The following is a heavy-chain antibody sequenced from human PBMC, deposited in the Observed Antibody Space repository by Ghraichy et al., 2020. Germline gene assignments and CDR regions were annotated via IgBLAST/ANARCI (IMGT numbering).Heavy chain of an antibody. Sequence: GGSLRLSCAASGFTFSGYWMNWVRQAPGKGLEWVANIKQDRSAKYYVDSVKGRFTISRDNAQNSLYLQMNSLRAEDTAVYYCASERCKQHSFDYWGQGTLVTVSS. D-gene: IGHD1/OR15-1a*01. CDR3: ASERCKQHSFDY. J-gene: IGHJ4*02. V-gene: IGHV3-7*01. CDR1: GFTFSGYW. CDR2: IKQDRSAK.